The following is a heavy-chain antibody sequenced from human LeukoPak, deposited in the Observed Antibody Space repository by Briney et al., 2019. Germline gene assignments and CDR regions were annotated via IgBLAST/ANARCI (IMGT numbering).Heavy chain of an antibody. CDR3: ARESPGAAAGTFDY. Sequence: GGSLRLSCAASGFTFSNYAMTWVRQAPGKGLEWVSAISGSGSTTYYADSVKGRFTISRDNSKSTLYLQMNSLRAEDTAVYYCARESPGAAAGTFDYWGQGTLVTVSS. V-gene: IGHV3-23*01. D-gene: IGHD6-13*01. J-gene: IGHJ4*02. CDR1: GFTFSNYA. CDR2: ISGSGSTT.